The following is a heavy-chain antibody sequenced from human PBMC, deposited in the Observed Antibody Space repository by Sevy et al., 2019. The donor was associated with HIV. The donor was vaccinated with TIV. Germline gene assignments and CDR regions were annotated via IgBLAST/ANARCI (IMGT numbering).Heavy chain of an antibody. J-gene: IGHJ4*02. D-gene: IGHD2-8*01. V-gene: IGHV3-23*01. CDR3: VREGCTKPHDF. CDR1: GFTFSRYT. Sequence: GGSLRLSCAASGFTFSRYTMTWVRQAPGKGLEWVSTFCFGDGSMNYADSAKGRFTISRDNSKYTLYLQMNNLRAEDTAMYYCVREGCTKPHDFWGQGTLVTVSS. CDR2: FCFGDGSM.